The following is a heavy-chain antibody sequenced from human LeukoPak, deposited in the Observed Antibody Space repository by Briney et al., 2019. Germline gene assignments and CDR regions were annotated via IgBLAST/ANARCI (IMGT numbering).Heavy chain of an antibody. V-gene: IGHV1-8*01. J-gene: IGHJ4*02. D-gene: IGHD1-20*01. CDR3: AREGVGIYADY. CDR1: GYTFTSYD. CDR2: MNPNSGNT. Sequence: ASVKVSCKASGYTFTSYDINWARQATGQGLEWMGWMNPNSGNTGYAQKFQGRVTMTRYTSISTAYMELSGLRSEDTAVYYCAREGVGIYADYWGQGTLVTVPS.